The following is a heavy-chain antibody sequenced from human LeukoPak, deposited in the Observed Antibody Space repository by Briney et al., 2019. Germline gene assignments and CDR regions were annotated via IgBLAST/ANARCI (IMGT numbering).Heavy chain of an antibody. CDR2: VSGNGADT. J-gene: IGHJ4*02. V-gene: IGHV3-23*01. Sequence: GGSLRLSCAASGFTFDDYAMHWVRQAPGKGLEWVSAVSGNGADTYYAGSVKGRFTISRDNSKNTLYLQMNSLRAEDTAVYYCAKESGEYDFWSGYSLDYWGQGTLVTVSS. CDR3: AKESGEYDFWSGYSLDY. CDR1: GFTFDDYA. D-gene: IGHD3-3*01.